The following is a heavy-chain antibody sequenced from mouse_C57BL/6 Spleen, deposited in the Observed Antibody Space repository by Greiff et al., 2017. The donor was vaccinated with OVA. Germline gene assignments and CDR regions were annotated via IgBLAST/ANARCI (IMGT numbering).Heavy chain of an antibody. CDR1: GFTFSSYA. D-gene: IGHD2-3*01. Sequence: EVKVVESGGGLVKPGGSLKLSCAASGFTFSSYAMSWVRQTPEKRLEWVATISDGGSYTYYPDNVKGRFTISRDNAKNNLYLQMSHLKSEDTAMYYCARADYDGYSLYYFDYWGQGTTLTVSS. V-gene: IGHV5-4*03. CDR2: ISDGGSYT. CDR3: ARADYDGYSLYYFDY. J-gene: IGHJ2*01.